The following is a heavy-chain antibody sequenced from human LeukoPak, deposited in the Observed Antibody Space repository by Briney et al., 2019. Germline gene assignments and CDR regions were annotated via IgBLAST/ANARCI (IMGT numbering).Heavy chain of an antibody. Sequence: PGRSLRLSCAASGFTFDDYGMSWVRQAPGKGLEWVSGINWNGGSTGYADSVKGRFTISRDNAKNSLYLQMNSLRAEDMALYYCARDHYDILTGYDAFDIWGQGTMVTVSS. CDR3: ARDHYDILTGYDAFDI. V-gene: IGHV3-20*04. CDR1: GFTFDDYG. CDR2: INWNGGST. J-gene: IGHJ3*02. D-gene: IGHD3-9*01.